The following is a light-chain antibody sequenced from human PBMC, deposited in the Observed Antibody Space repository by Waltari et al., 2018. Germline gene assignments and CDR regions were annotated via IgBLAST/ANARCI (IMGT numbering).Light chain of an antibody. CDR1: QSVSVN. CDR3: QQYYDWPPYT. CDR2: RAT. V-gene: IGKV3-15*01. J-gene: IGKJ2*01. Sequence: EIVMTQSPATLSVSPGETATLSCRASQSVSVNLAWYQQQRPDQSPRLLIHRATTRATGIPARFSGSGSGTEFTLTISGLQSEDFAVYFCQQYYDWPPYTFGQGTKLEIK.